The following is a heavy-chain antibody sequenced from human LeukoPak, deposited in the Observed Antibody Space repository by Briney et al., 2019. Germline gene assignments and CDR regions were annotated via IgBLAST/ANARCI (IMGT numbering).Heavy chain of an antibody. CDR3: ARLGYDSSGYYYVDPDYYFDY. CDR2: IRYDGSNK. D-gene: IGHD3-22*01. CDR1: GFTFSSYG. Sequence: GGSLRLSCAASGFTFSSYGMHWVRQAPGKGLEWVAFIRYDGSNKYYADSVKGRFTISRDNSKNTLYLQMNSLRAEDTAVYYCARLGYDSSGYYYVDPDYYFDYWGQGTLVTVSS. V-gene: IGHV3-30*02. J-gene: IGHJ4*02.